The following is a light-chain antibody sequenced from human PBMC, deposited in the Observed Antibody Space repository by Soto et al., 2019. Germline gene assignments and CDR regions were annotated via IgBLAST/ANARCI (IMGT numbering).Light chain of an antibody. CDR2: DVS. Sequence: QSALTQPASVSGSPGQSIAISYTGSSSDIGDYNYVSWYQQHPGKAPKLMIFDVSNRPSGVSNRFSGSMSGTTASLTISGLQPEDEADYYCSSYTGGSTVVFGGGTKLTVL. J-gene: IGLJ2*01. V-gene: IGLV2-14*01. CDR3: SSYTGGSTVV. CDR1: SSDIGDYNY.